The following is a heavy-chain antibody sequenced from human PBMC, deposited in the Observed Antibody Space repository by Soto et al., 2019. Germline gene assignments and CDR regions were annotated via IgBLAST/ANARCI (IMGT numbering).Heavy chain of an antibody. CDR1: GFSLTSYW. Sequence: GEYLKTPRNGSGFSLTSYWNGLVRQMPGKGLGWMGIIYPGDSDTRYSPSFQGQVTISADKSISTAYLQWSSLKASDTAMYYCARLDYYVLGSYRLPSGGIHVWDPGTSVTVSS. CDR3: ARLDYYVLGSYRLPSGGIHV. D-gene: IGHD3-16*02. CDR2: IYPGDSDT. J-gene: IGHJ6*02. V-gene: IGHV5-51*01.